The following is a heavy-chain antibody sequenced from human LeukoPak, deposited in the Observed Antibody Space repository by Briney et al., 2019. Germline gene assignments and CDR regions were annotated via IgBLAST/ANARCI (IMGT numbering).Heavy chain of an antibody. V-gene: IGHV3-23*01. CDR3: AGPDGTTYGPYYYMDV. CDR1: GGSFSGYY. Sequence: ETLSLTCAVYGGSFSGYYWSWIRQAPGKGLEWVSVISADSATTFYADSVKGRFTISRDNSKNTLYLQMNSLRAEDTAVYYCAGPDGTTYGPYYYMDVWGKGTTVTVSS. J-gene: IGHJ6*03. D-gene: IGHD1-7*01. CDR2: ISADSATT.